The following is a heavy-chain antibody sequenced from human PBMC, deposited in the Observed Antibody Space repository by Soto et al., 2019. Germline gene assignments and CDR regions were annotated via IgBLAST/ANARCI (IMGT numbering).Heavy chain of an antibody. CDR3: ARDCSSTSCRYGMDV. D-gene: IGHD2-2*01. Sequence: EVPLVESGGGLVKPGGSLRLSCAASGFTFSSYSMNWVRQAPGKGLEWVSSISSSSSYIYYADSVKGRFTISRDNAKNSLYLQMNSLRAEDTAVYYCARDCSSTSCRYGMDVWGQGTTVTVSS. CDR2: ISSSSSYI. V-gene: IGHV3-21*01. CDR1: GFTFSSYS. J-gene: IGHJ6*02.